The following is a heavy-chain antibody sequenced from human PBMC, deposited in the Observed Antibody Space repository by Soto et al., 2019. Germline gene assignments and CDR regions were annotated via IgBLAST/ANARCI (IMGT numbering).Heavy chain of an antibody. CDR2: IHSRGST. J-gene: IGHJ6*02. CDR3: ARDKSGYGLGMDV. V-gene: IGHV4-59*01. D-gene: IGHD6-25*01. Sequence: SETLSLTCTVSGGSISSYYWSWIRQPPGKGLEWIGYIHSRGSTNYNPSLKSRVTISVDTSKNQFSLKLSSLTAADTAVYYCARDKSGYGLGMDVWGQGTTVTVSS. CDR1: GGSISSYY.